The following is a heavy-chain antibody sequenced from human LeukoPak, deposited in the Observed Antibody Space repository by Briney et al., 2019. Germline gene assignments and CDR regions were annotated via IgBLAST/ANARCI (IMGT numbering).Heavy chain of an antibody. CDR1: GFSFKSCG. Sequence: GGSLRLSCVASGFSFKSCGMHWVRQAPGKGLELMSVIWSDGSQKYYADSVRGRFTISRDNSKDTLYLQMDSLRAEDTAVYYCLKESRDGAIFDYWGQGTLVTVSS. J-gene: IGHJ4*02. CDR3: LKESRDGAIFDY. V-gene: IGHV3-33*06. D-gene: IGHD4-17*01. CDR2: IWSDGSQK.